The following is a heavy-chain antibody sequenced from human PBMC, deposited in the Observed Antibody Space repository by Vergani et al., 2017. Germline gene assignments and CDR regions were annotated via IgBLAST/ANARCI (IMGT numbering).Heavy chain of an antibody. CDR1: GYTFTGYY. CDR3: AVPYGSGSYYPDYYYMDV. V-gene: IGHV1-2*02. D-gene: IGHD3-10*01. Sequence: QVQLVQSGAEVKKPGASVKVSCKASGYTFTGYYMHWVRQAPGQGLEWMGWINPNSGGTNYAQKFQGRVTMTRDTTISTAYMELSRLRSDDTAVYYCAVPYGSGSYYPDYYYMDVWGKGTTVTVSS. J-gene: IGHJ6*03. CDR2: INPNSGGT.